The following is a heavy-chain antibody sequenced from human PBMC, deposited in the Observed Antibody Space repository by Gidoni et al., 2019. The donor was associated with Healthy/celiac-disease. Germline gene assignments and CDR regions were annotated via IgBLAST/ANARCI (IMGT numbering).Heavy chain of an antibody. V-gene: IGHV3-13*01. CDR1: GFTFSSYD. D-gene: IGHD1-26*01. CDR3: ARVGDSGSYDY. CDR2: IGTAGDT. J-gene: IGHJ4*02. Sequence: EVQLVESGGGLVQPGGSLRLSCAASGFTFSSYDMHWVRQATGKGLEWVSAIGTAGDTYYQGSVKGRFTISRENAKNSLYLQMNSLRAGDTAVYYCARVGDSGSYDYWGQGTLVTVSS.